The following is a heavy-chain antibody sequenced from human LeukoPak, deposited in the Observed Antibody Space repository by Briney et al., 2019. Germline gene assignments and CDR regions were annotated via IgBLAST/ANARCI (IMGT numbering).Heavy chain of an antibody. Sequence: PSETLSLTCAVYGGSFSGYYWSWIRQPAGKGLEWIGRIYTSGSTNYNPSLKSRVTMSVDTSKNQFSLKLSSVTAADTAVYYCARGIAVAGRSSHFDYWGQGTLVTVSS. CDR1: GGSFSGYY. J-gene: IGHJ4*02. CDR2: IYTSGST. V-gene: IGHV4-59*10. CDR3: ARGIAVAGRSSHFDY. D-gene: IGHD6-19*01.